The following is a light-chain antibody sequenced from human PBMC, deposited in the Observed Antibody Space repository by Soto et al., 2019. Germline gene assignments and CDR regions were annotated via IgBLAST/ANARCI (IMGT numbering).Light chain of an antibody. CDR1: QSVSSSY. CDR3: QQYGSSAWT. Sequence: EIVLTQSPGILSLSPGERATLSCRASQSVSSSYLAWYQQKPGQAPRLLIYGASSRATGIPDRFSGSGSGTDFTLTISRLEPEDFAVYYCQQYGSSAWTVGQGTKVEIK. V-gene: IGKV3-20*01. CDR2: GAS. J-gene: IGKJ1*01.